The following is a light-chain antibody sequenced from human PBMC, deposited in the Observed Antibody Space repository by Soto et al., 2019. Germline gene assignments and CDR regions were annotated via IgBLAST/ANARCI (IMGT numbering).Light chain of an antibody. CDR2: DAS. CDR3: AQRRNWPPGEFT. Sequence: EIVLTQSPATLSLSPGERATLSCRASQSVSSYLAWYQQKPGQAPRLLIYDASNRATDIRARFSGSGSGTDFTLTIASLEPEDYAVYFSAQRRNWPPGEFTFGPWTKVVI. V-gene: IGKV3-11*01. J-gene: IGKJ3*01. CDR1: QSVSSY.